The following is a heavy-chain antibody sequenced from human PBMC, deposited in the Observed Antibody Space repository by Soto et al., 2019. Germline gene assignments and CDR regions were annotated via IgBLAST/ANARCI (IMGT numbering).Heavy chain of an antibody. J-gene: IGHJ6*02. CDR3: ARDTLFTTVVTRPLFYGMDV. CDR1: GGSISSGGYY. CDR2: IYYSGRT. Sequence: TLSLTCTVSGGSISSGGYYWSWIRQHPEQGLVWIGYIYYSGRTYYDPSLKSRVTISVDTSKNQFSLKLSSVTAADTAVYYCARDTLFTTVVTRPLFYGMDVWGQGTTVTVSS. V-gene: IGHV4-31*03. D-gene: IGHD4-17*01.